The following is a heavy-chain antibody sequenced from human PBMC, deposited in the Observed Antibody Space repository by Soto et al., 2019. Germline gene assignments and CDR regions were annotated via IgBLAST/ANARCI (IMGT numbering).Heavy chain of an antibody. CDR3: ARADSSGYWTVDYYYYYGMDV. CDR1: GFTVSSNY. D-gene: IGHD3-22*01. J-gene: IGHJ6*02. Sequence: PXVSLRLACAASGFTVSSNYMSWVRQAPGKGLEWVSVIYSGGSTYYADSVKGRFTISRDNSKNTLYLQMNSLRAEDTAVYYCARADSSGYWTVDYYYYYGMDVWGQGTTVTVSS. CDR2: IYSGGST. V-gene: IGHV3-53*01.